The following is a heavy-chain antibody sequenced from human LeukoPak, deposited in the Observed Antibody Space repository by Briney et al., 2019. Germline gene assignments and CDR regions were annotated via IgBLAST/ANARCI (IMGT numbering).Heavy chain of an antibody. J-gene: IGHJ1*01. CDR3: ARDTDYYGSGRHGYFDH. CDR2: IYSGGST. CDR1: GLTISNNF. Sequence: QPGGSLRLSCAASGLTISNNFMGWVRQAPGKGLEWVSLIYSGGSTYSADSVKGRFTISRDNSKNMLHLQMNSLRVEDTAVYYCARDTDYYGSGRHGYFDHWGQGTLVTVSS. D-gene: IGHD3-10*01. V-gene: IGHV3-66*01.